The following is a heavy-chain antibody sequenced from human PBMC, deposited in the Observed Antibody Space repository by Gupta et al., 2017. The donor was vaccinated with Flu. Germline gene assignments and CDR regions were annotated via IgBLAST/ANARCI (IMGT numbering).Heavy chain of an antibody. D-gene: IGHD3-16*01. Sequence: QVQLQESGPGLVKPSETLSLTCTVSGGSINNSYWNWIRQPPGKGLEWIGSIYYTGSSTYSPSLQSRVSMPVDTSKNQFSLKLNSVTAGDTAVYYCARVSRGNYYYFDSWGQGALVTVSS. V-gene: IGHV4-59*01. CDR2: IYYTGSS. CDR3: ARVSRGNYYYFDS. CDR1: GGSINNSY. J-gene: IGHJ4*02.